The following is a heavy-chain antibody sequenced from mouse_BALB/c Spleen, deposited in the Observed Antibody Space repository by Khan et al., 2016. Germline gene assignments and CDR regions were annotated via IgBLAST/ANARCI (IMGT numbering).Heavy chain of an antibody. V-gene: IGHV5-4*02. J-gene: IGHJ4*01. D-gene: IGHD2-1*01. Sequence: EVELVESGGGLVKPGGSLRLSCAASGFTFSVYYMYWVRQTPEKRMVWVATISDGGTYTYYPDSVKGRFTISRDTAKNILYLQMSSLKSEDTAMYYCARDRYGNHYYAMDYWGQGTSVTVSS. CDR1: GFTFSVYY. CDR3: ARDRYGNHYYAMDY. CDR2: ISDGGTYT.